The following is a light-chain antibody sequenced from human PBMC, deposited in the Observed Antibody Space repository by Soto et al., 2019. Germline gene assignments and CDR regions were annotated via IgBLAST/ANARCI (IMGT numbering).Light chain of an antibody. J-gene: IGKJ4*01. CDR2: DAS. CDR3: QQYDNLPLT. V-gene: IGKV1-33*01. CDR1: QDISNY. Sequence: IQMTQSPSSLSASVGDRVTITCQASQDISNYLNWYQQKSGKAPKLLIYDASNLETGVPSRFSGSGSGTDFIFTISSLQPEDIATYYCQQYDNLPLTFGGGTKVEIK.